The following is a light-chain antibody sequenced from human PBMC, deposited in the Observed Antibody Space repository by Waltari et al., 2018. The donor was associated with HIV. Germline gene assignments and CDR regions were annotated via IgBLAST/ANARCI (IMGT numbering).Light chain of an antibody. J-gene: IGLJ2*01. CDR2: RKN. V-gene: IGLV1-47*01. CDR3: VTWADRSSGPVV. Sequence: QSVLTQPPSASGTPGQRVTISCSGSSSNIGSHYVHWYQQLPGSAPKLLICRKNHRPSGVPDRFSGSKSGTSASLAISGLRSEDEADYYCVTWADRSSGPVVFGGGTKVTVL. CDR1: SSNIGSHY.